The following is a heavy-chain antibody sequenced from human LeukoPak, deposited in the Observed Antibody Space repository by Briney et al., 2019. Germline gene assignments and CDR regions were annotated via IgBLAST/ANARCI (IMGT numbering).Heavy chain of an antibody. Sequence: GGSLRLSCTASGFTFSDAWMTWVRQAPGKGLEWVGRINSDGSSTSYADSVKGRFTISRDNAKNTLYLQMNSLRAEDTAVYYCARADWPYKDYWGQGTLVTVSS. D-gene: IGHD1-14*01. V-gene: IGHV3-74*01. CDR1: GFTFSDAW. CDR2: INSDGSST. CDR3: ARADWPYKDY. J-gene: IGHJ4*02.